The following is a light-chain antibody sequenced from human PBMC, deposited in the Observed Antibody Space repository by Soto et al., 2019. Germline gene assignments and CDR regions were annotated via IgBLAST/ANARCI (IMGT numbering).Light chain of an antibody. CDR2: DAS. CDR1: QDISIY. Sequence: IQMTQSPSSLSASVRYRTPITCQASQDISIYLNWYQQKPGKASKLLIYDASSLERGVPSRFSGSGSGTQFTLTISSLQPDDFATYYCQQYNSYFTWTCGQGNKVDI. J-gene: IGKJ1*01. CDR3: QQYNSYFTWT. V-gene: IGKV1-33*01.